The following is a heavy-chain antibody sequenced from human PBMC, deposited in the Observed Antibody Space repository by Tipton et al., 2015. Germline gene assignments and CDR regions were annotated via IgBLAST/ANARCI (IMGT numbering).Heavy chain of an antibody. V-gene: IGHV1-46*01. Sequence: QSGAEVKKPGASVKVSCKASGYTFTSYYMHWVRQAPGQGLEWMGIINPSGGSTSYAQKFQGRVTMTRDTSTSTVYMELSSLRSEDTAVYYCAREYYDSSGSPTPDAFDIWGQGTMVTVSS. D-gene: IGHD3-22*01. CDR3: AREYYDSSGSPTPDAFDI. CDR2: INPSGGST. CDR1: GYTFTSYY. J-gene: IGHJ3*02.